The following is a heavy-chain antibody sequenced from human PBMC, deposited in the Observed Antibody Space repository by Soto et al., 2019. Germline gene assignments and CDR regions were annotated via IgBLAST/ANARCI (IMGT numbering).Heavy chain of an antibody. CDR3: TRQTPGGYPPQEFDP. Sequence: SETLSLTCSVSGVSVSSPSFYWAWVRQSPGKGLEWIGSLYYIGSAYYSPSLKSRITISADSSRNQFSLKLASVTAADTGLYFCTRQTPGGYPPQEFDPWGQGALATVSS. J-gene: IGHJ5*02. CDR1: GVSVSSPSFY. V-gene: IGHV4-39*01. D-gene: IGHD2-15*01. CDR2: LYYIGSA.